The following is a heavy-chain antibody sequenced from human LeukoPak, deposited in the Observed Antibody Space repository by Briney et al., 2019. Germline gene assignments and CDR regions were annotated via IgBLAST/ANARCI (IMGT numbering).Heavy chain of an antibody. J-gene: IGHJ6*03. CDR3: ARDFSSSSTVYYYYYMDV. CDR2: ISYSGTT. V-gene: IGHV4-39*07. CDR1: GGSISSRPYY. D-gene: IGHD6-6*01. Sequence: SETLSLTCTVSGGSISSRPYYWGWVRQPPGKGLEWIGTISYSGTTYYSPSLKSRVTISLDTSKNQFSLKLSSVYAADTGIYYCARDFSSSSTVYYYYYMDVWGKGTTVTVSS.